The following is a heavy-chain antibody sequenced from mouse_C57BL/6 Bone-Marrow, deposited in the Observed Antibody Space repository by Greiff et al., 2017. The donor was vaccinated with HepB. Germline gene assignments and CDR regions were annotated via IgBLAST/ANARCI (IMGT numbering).Heavy chain of an antibody. CDR1: GYTFTSYG. V-gene: IGHV1-81*01. J-gene: IGHJ4*01. Sequence: VQLQQSGAELARPGASVKLSCKASGYTFTSYGISWVKQRTGQGLEWIGEIYPRSGNTYYNEKFKGKATLTADKSSSTAYMELRSLTSEDSAVYFWASWVYCGSSLYAMDYWGQGTTVTVSS. D-gene: IGHD1-1*01. CDR2: IYPRSGNT. CDR3: ASWVYCGSSLYAMDY.